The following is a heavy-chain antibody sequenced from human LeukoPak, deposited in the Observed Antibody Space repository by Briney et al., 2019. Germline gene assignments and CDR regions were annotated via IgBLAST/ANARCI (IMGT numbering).Heavy chain of an antibody. CDR1: GFTFSTYG. Sequence: PGGSLRLSCEASGFTFSTYGMSWARQAPGKGLEWVSAISGSGGSTYYADSVKGRFTISRDNSKNTLFLQVNSLRAEDTAVYYCAKGGAVSSKSITMIRGTRRYYYYMDVWGKGTTVTISS. J-gene: IGHJ6*03. D-gene: IGHD3-10*01. CDR2: ISGSGGST. V-gene: IGHV3-23*01. CDR3: AKGGAVSSKSITMIRGTRRYYYYMDV.